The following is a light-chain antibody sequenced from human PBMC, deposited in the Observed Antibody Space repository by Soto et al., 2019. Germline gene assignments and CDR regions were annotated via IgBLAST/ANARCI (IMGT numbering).Light chain of an antibody. CDR2: GAS. J-gene: IGKJ1*01. CDR3: QQLNGSPWT. V-gene: IGKV1-9*01. Sequence: IPLTQSPSSLSASVGDRVTITCRASPAIASFLAWYQQKPGTAPKLLIYGASTLQSGVPSRFSGRRSGKDYTLTIASLQPDDFANYYCQQLNGSPWTFGQGTEVEIK. CDR1: PAIASF.